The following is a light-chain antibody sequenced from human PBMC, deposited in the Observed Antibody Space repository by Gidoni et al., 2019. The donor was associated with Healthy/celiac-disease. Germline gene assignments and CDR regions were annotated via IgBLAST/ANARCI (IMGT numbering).Light chain of an antibody. CDR1: QSGSSSY. CDR2: DAS. J-gene: IGKJ4*01. Sequence: EIVFTQSPATLSLSPGERATLSCGASQSGSSSYLAWYQQKPGLAPRLLIYDASSRATGIPDRFSGSGSGTDFTLTISRLEPEDFAVYYCQQYGSSPRIXGXTKVEIK. CDR3: QQYGSSPR. V-gene: IGKV3D-20*01.